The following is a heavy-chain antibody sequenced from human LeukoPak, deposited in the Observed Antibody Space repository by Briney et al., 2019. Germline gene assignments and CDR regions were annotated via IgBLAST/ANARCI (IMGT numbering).Heavy chain of an antibody. V-gene: IGHV4-59*01. CDR3: ARYIAVAGTFYFDH. CDR2: IYYSGST. J-gene: IGHJ4*02. D-gene: IGHD6-19*01. Sequence: SETLSLTCTVSGDSISSYYWSWIRQPPGKGLEWVGYIYYSGSTNYNPSLKSRLTISVDTSKNQFSLQLRSLTAAATAVYYCARYIAVAGTFYFDHWGQRTLVTVSS. CDR1: GDSISSYY.